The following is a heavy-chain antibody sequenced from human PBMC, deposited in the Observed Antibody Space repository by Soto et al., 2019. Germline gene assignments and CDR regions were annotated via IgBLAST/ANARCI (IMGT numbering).Heavy chain of an antibody. V-gene: IGHV4-30-4*01. CDR2: IYYSGST. CDR3: ARDQVAAAGTPFDY. J-gene: IGHJ4*02. CDR1: GGSISSGDYY. Sequence: PSETLSLTCTVSGGSISSGDYYWSWIRQPPGKGLEWIGYIYYSGSTYYNPSLKSRVTISVDTSKNQFSLKLSSVTAADTAVYYCARDQVAAAGTPFDYWGQGTLVTVSS. D-gene: IGHD6-13*01.